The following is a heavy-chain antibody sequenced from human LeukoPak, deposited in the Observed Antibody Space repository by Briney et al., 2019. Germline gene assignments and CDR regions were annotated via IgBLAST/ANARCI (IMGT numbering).Heavy chain of an antibody. CDR2: IWYDGSNK. Sequence: PGGSLRLSCAASGFTFSSYGMHWVRQAPGKGLEWVAVIWYDGSNKYYADSVKGRFTISRDNSKNTLYLQMNSLRAEDTAVYYCARDGSGSLVAAAFYYYYGMDVWGQGTTVTVSS. J-gene: IGHJ6*02. CDR1: GFTFSSYG. D-gene: IGHD2-15*01. V-gene: IGHV3-33*01. CDR3: ARDGSGSLVAAAFYYYYGMDV.